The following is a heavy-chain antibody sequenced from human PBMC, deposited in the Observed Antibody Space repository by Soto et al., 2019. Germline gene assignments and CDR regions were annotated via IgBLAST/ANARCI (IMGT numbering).Heavy chain of an antibody. Sequence: EVKLMESGGGLVQPGGSLSLSCAASGLTFSRYEMNWVRQAPGKGLEWIAYIHSSATTMFYADSVKGRFTISRDNAKNSLYLQLNSLSAEDTALYYCATRSGGGGAFDFWGQGTMVTVSS. J-gene: IGHJ3*01. CDR3: ATRSGGGGAFDF. V-gene: IGHV3-48*03. CDR2: IHSSATTM. CDR1: GLTFSRYE. D-gene: IGHD3-10*01.